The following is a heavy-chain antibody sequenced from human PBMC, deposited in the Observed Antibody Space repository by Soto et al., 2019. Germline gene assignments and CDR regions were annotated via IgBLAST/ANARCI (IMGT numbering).Heavy chain of an antibody. J-gene: IGHJ4*02. Sequence: QVQLVQSGGEVKKPGSSVKVSCKASGGTFSSYAISWVRQAPGQGLEWLGGIIPIFGTANYAQKVQARVTITVDDSTSTAYTELSSLRSVDRAVYYYARDRSCYFDYWGQGTLDIFSS. D-gene: IGHD3-16*02. V-gene: IGHV1-69*01. CDR2: IIPIFGTA. CDR3: ARDRSCYFDY. CDR1: GGTFSSYA.